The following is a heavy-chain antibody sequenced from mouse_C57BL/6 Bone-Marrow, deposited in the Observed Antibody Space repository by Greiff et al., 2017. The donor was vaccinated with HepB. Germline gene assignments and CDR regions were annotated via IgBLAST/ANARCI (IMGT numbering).Heavy chain of an antibody. D-gene: IGHD2-4*01. V-gene: IGHV1-81*01. CDR1: GYTFTSYG. CDR3: GRGGLRRRAMDY. Sequence: QVQLQQSGAELARPGASVKLSCKASGYTFTSYGISWVKQRTGQGLEWIGEIYPRSGNTYYNEKFKGKATLTADKSSSTAYMELRSLTSEDSAVYFCGRGGLRRRAMDYWGQGTSVTVSS. CDR2: IYPRSGNT. J-gene: IGHJ4*01.